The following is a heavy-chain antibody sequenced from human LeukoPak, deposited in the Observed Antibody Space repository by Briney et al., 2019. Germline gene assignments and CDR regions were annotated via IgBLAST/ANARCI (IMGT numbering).Heavy chain of an antibody. J-gene: IGHJ4*02. V-gene: IGHV1-2*06. CDR3: ARAYSSIAARVAVAGTKY. CDR2: INPNSGGT. D-gene: IGHD6-19*01. CDR1: GYTFTGYY. Sequence: VASVNVSCKASGYTFTGYYMHWVRQAPGQGLEWMGRINPNSGGTNYAQKFQGRVTMTRDTSISTAYMELSRLRSDDTAVYYCARAYSSIAARVAVAGTKYWGQGTLVTVSS.